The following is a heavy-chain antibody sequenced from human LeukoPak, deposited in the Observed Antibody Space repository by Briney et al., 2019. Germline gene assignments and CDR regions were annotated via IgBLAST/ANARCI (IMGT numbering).Heavy chain of an antibody. Sequence: GGSLRLSCAASGFTFSSYWMSWVRQAPGKGLEWVSLISWDGGSTYYADSVKGRFTISRDNSKNSLYLQMNSLRAEDTALYYCAKESSSSSWAFDYWGQGTLVTVSS. CDR2: ISWDGGST. V-gene: IGHV3-43D*03. D-gene: IGHD6-6*01. CDR1: GFTFSSYW. J-gene: IGHJ4*02. CDR3: AKESSSSSWAFDY.